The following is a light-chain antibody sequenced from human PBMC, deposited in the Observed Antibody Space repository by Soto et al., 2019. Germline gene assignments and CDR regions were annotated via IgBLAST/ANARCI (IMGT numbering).Light chain of an antibody. CDR1: QSVSNNY. V-gene: IGKV3-20*01. CDR2: GAS. J-gene: IGKJ1*01. Sequence: EVVLSQSPGTLSLSPGERATLSCRASQSVSNNYLACDQQKPGQAPRLLIYGASNRATGIPDRFSGSGSGTDFTLTISRLEPEDFAVYYCQQYGSSGTFGQGTKV. CDR3: QQYGSSGT.